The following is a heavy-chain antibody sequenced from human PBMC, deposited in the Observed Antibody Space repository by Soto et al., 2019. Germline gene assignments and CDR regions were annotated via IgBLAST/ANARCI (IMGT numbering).Heavy chain of an antibody. Sequence: QVHLQQWGAGLLKPSETLSLTCGVYGGSLRGSYWSWIRQPPGKALEWLGKVTHSGSTTFNPSLKSRVSVSVDTSDNQFSLKLTSVTAADTAVYYCARGHSPVYGPVSDYFDSWGQGTLVTVSS. J-gene: IGHJ4*02. CDR2: VTHSGST. V-gene: IGHV4-34*02. D-gene: IGHD3-10*01. CDR3: ARGHSPVYGPVSDYFDS. CDR1: GGSLRGSY.